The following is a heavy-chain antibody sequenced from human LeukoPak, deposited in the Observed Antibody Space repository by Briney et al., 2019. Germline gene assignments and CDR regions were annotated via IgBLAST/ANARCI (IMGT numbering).Heavy chain of an antibody. J-gene: IGHJ5*02. Sequence: SETLSLTCAVYGGSFSGYYWSWIRQAPGKGLEWIGGINHSRTTNYNPSLKSRVTISVDTSKNQFSLKLSSVTAADTAVYYCARDVDATSGWFDPWGQGTLVTVSS. D-gene: IGHD2-15*01. CDR3: ARDVDATSGWFDP. CDR2: INHSRTT. V-gene: IGHV4-34*01. CDR1: GGSFSGYY.